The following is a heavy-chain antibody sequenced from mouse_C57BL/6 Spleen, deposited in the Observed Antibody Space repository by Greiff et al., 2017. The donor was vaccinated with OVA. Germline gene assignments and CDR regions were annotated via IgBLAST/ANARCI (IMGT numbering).Heavy chain of an antibody. Sequence: EVHLVESGEGLVKPGGSLKLSCAASGFTFSSYAMSWVRQTPEKRLEWVAYISSGGDYIYYADTVKGRFTISRDNARNTLYLQMSSLKSEDTAMYYCTRDRDYYGSSYWFAYWGQGTLVTVSA. CDR1: GFTFSSYA. CDR3: TRDRDYYGSSYWFAY. V-gene: IGHV5-9-1*02. CDR2: ISSGGDYI. D-gene: IGHD1-1*01. J-gene: IGHJ3*01.